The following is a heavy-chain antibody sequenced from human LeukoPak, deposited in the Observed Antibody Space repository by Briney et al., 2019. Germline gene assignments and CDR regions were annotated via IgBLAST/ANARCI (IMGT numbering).Heavy chain of an antibody. J-gene: IGHJ3*02. V-gene: IGHV3-48*03. Sequence: GGSLRLSCAASRFTFRSYEMNWFGQAPGKGLEWVSYISGSGIKHYADSVKGRFTISRDNAKNSLYLQMNSLRVEDTAVYYCAREDTGVAFDIWGQGTTVTV. D-gene: IGHD2-8*01. CDR2: ISGSGIK. CDR3: AREDTGVAFDI. CDR1: RFTFRSYE.